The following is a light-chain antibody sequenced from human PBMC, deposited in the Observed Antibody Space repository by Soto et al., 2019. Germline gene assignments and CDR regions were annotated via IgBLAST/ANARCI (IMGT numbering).Light chain of an antibody. Sequence: EIVMTQSPATLSVSPGERATLSCRASQSVSSNLAWYQQKPGQVPRLLIYGASTRATGIPARFSGSGSGTEFTLIISSLQSEDFAVYYCQQYNRWPPLTFGGGTKVEIK. V-gene: IGKV3D-15*01. CDR1: QSVSSN. CDR3: QQYNRWPPLT. CDR2: GAS. J-gene: IGKJ4*01.